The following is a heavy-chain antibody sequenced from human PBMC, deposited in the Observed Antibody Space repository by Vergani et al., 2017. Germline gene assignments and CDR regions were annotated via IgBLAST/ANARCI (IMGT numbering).Heavy chain of an antibody. CDR2: IRYDGSNK. CDR1: GFTFSSYG. Sequence: QVQLVESGGGVVQPGGSLRLSCAASGFTFSSYGMHWVRQAPGKGLEWVAFIRYDGSNKYYADSVKGRFTISRDNSKNTLYLQMNSLRAEDTAVYYCARDSTPGWRGAFDIWGQGTMVTVSS. J-gene: IGHJ3*02. CDR3: ARDSTPGWRGAFDI. V-gene: IGHV3-30*02. D-gene: IGHD2-15*01.